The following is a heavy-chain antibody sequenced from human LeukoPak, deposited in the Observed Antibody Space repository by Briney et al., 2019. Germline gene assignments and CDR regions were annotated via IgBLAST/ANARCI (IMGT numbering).Heavy chain of an antibody. D-gene: IGHD1-26*01. V-gene: IGHV3-23*01. Sequence: GGSLRLSCAASGFTVSSNYMSWVRQAPGKGLEWVSAISGSGGSTYYADSVKGRFTISRDNSKNTLYLQMNSLRAEDTAVYYCAKDQGSYYTYWGQGTLVTVSS. J-gene: IGHJ4*02. CDR1: GFTVSSNY. CDR2: ISGSGGST. CDR3: AKDQGSYYTY.